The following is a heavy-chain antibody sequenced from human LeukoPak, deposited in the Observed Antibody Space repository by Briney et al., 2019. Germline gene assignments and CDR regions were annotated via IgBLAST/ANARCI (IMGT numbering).Heavy chain of an antibody. CDR2: LYSSENI. D-gene: IGHD6-19*01. CDR1: GGSFSNGISY. V-gene: IGHV4-61*02. CDR3: ARTYSSGWYRYFDY. Sequence: PSQTLPLTCTVSGGSFSNGISYWSWIRQPAGKGLEWIGLLYSSENINYNPSLKSRVTISLDTSKNQFSLKLSSVTAADTAVYYCARTYSSGWYRYFDYWGQGTLVTVSS. J-gene: IGHJ4*02.